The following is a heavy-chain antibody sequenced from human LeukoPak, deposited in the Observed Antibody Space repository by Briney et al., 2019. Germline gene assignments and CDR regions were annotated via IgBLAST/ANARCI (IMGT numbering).Heavy chain of an antibody. D-gene: IGHD3-22*01. Sequence: SVKVSCKASGGTFSSYAISWVRQAPGQGLEWMGGIIPIFGTANYAQKFQGRVTITADESTSTAYMELSSLRSEDTAVYYCARGPYYYDSSGSNIPWGQGTLVTVSS. J-gene: IGHJ5*02. V-gene: IGHV1-69*13. CDR1: GGTFSSYA. CDR2: IIPIFGTA. CDR3: ARGPYYYDSSGSNIP.